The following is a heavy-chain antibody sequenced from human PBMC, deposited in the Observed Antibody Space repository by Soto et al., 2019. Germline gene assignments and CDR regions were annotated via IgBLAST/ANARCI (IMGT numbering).Heavy chain of an antibody. CDR3: AGHYDILTGYFPD. CDR2: ISGSGGST. CDR1: GFTFSSYA. D-gene: IGHD3-9*01. V-gene: IGHV3-23*01. J-gene: IGHJ4*02. Sequence: GGSLRLSCAASGFTFSSYAMSWVRQAPGKGLEWVSAISGSGGSTYYADSVKGRFTISRDNSKNTLYLQMNSLRAEDTAVYYCAGHYDILTGYFPDWGQGTLVTVSS.